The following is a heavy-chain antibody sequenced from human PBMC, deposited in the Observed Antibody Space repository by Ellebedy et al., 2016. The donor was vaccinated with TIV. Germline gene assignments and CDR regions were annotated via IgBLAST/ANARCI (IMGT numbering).Heavy chain of an antibody. J-gene: IGHJ4*02. D-gene: IGHD3-22*01. CDR1: GFTFSSYA. CDR2: ISNTGSRT. V-gene: IGHV3-23*01. CDR3: AKGRGGGSDSSAPRYYFDY. Sequence: PGGSLRLSCAASGFTFSSYAMSWVRQAQGKGLEWVSTISNTGSRTYYADSVEGRFIISRENSKKTLYLQMNSLRAEDTAVYYCAKGRGGGSDSSAPRYYFDYWGLGTLVTVSS.